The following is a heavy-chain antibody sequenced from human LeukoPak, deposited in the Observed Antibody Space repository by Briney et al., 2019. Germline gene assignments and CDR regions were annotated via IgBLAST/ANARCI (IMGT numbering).Heavy chain of an antibody. CDR2: IYTSGST. Sequence: SETLSLTCTVSGGSISSYYWSWIRQPAGKGLEWIGRIYTSGSTNYNPSLKGRVTMSVDTSSNQFSLKLSSVTAADTAVYYCAREMWSAAATTYDWFDPWGQGTLVTVSS. D-gene: IGHD6-13*01. J-gene: IGHJ5*02. V-gene: IGHV4-4*07. CDR3: AREMWSAAATTYDWFDP. CDR1: GGSISSYY.